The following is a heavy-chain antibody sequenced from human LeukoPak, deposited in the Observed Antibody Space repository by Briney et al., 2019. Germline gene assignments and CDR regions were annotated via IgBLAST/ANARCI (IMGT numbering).Heavy chain of an antibody. CDR1: GGTFSSYA. D-gene: IGHD2-15*01. Sequence: GASVKVSCKASGGTFSSYAISWVRQAPGQGLEWMGGIIPIFGTANYAQKFQGRVTITADESTSTAYMELSSLRSEDTAVYYCALSYCSGGSCYSSYFDYWGQGTLVTVSS. CDR3: ALSYCSGGSCYSSYFDY. J-gene: IGHJ4*02. V-gene: IGHV1-69*13. CDR2: IIPIFGTA.